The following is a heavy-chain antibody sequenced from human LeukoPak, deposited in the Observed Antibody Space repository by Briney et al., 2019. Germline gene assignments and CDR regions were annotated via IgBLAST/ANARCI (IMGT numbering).Heavy chain of an antibody. Sequence: SETLSLTCAVSGVSISSGGYSWRWIRQPPGKGLEWIGYIYYSGNTYYNPSLKSRVTISVDTSKNQFSLKLSSVTAADTAVYYCARGKNTYYYYMDVWGKGTTVTVSS. J-gene: IGHJ6*03. CDR2: IYYSGNT. V-gene: IGHV4-30-4*07. CDR1: GVSISSGGYS. CDR3: ARGKNTYYYYMDV.